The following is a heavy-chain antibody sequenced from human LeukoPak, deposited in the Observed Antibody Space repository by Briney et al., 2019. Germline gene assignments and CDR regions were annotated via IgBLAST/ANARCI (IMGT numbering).Heavy chain of an antibody. V-gene: IGHV4-59*12. Sequence: SETLSLTCTVSGGSISSYYWSWIRQPPGKGLEWIGYIYYTGSTNYNPSLKSRVTISVDKSKNQSSLKLSSVTAADTAVYYCASIHDYGDFFLDYWGQGTLVTVSS. J-gene: IGHJ4*02. CDR2: IYYTGST. D-gene: IGHD4-17*01. CDR3: ASIHDYGDFFLDY. CDR1: GGSISSYY.